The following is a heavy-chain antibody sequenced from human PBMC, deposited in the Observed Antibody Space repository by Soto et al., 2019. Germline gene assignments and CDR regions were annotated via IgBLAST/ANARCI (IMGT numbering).Heavy chain of an antibody. Sequence: GGSLRLSCAASGFTFSSYAMSWVRQAPGKGLEWVPAISGSGGSTYYADSVKGRFTISRDNSKNTLYLQMNSLRAEDTAVYYCAKDARALLSRIAVAGTGIDYWGQGTLVTVSS. D-gene: IGHD6-19*01. J-gene: IGHJ4*02. CDR2: ISGSGGST. CDR3: AKDARALLSRIAVAGTGIDY. CDR1: GFTFSSYA. V-gene: IGHV3-23*01.